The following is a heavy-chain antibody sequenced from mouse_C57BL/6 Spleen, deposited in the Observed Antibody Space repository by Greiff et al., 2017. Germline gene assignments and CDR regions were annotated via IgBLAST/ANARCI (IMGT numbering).Heavy chain of an antibody. V-gene: IGHV5-4*01. CDR2: ISDGGSYT. Sequence: EVQLVESGRGLVKPGGSLKLSCAASGFTFTSYAMSWVRQTPEQRLEWVATISDGGSYTYYPDNVKGRFTLSRGNAKNNLYLQMSHLKSEDTAMYDCASDRGYGKKYFDVWGTGTTVTVSS. CDR3: ASDRGYGKKYFDV. J-gene: IGHJ1*03. CDR1: GFTFTSYA. D-gene: IGHD2-10*02.